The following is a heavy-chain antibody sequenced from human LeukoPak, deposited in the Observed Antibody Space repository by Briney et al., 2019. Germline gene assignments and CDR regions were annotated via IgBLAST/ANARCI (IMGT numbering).Heavy chain of an antibody. CDR3: AKQYCSSTSCYIAH. CDR2: ISGSGGST. V-gene: IGHV3-23*01. Sequence: PGGSLRLSCAASGFTFSSYSMNWVRQAPGKGLEWVSAISGSGGSTYYADSVKGRFTISRDNSKNTLYLQMNSLRAEDTAVYYCAKQYCSSTSCYIAHWGQGTLVTVSS. J-gene: IGHJ1*01. CDR1: GFTFSSYS. D-gene: IGHD2-2*02.